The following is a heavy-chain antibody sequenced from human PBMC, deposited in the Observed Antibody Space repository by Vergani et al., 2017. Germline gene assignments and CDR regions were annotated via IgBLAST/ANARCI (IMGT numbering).Heavy chain of an antibody. D-gene: IGHD1-1*01. J-gene: IGHJ4*02. V-gene: IGHV5-51*01. Sequence: EVELVQSGPEMRKPGASLKISCKGSEYSFGNYWIGWVRQMPGKGLEWMGIIHPADSDTRYSPSFQGQVTISADKSISTAFLQWDSLKASDTALYYCARHTTYTDSWGQGTLVTVSS. CDR1: EYSFGNYW. CDR2: IHPADSDT. CDR3: ARHTTYTDS.